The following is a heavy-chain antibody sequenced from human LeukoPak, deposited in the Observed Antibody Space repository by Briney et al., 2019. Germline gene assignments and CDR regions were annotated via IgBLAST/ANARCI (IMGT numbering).Heavy chain of an antibody. J-gene: IGHJ4*02. CDR2: ISSSSSTI. CDR3: ARGKGYSGYDYSYYFDY. CDR1: GFTFSSYS. V-gene: IGHV3-48*04. D-gene: IGHD5-12*01. Sequence: GGSLRLSCAASGFTFSSYSMNWVRQAPGKGLEWVSYISSSSSTIYYADSVKGRFTISRDNAKNSLYLQMNSLRAEDTAVYYCARGKGYSGYDYSYYFDYWGQGTLVTVSS.